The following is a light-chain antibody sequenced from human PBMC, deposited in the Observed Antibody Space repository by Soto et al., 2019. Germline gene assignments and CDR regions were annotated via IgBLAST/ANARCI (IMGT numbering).Light chain of an antibody. CDR3: QQYNTYSWT. J-gene: IGKJ1*01. CDR1: QSITNW. Sequence: DIQMTQSPATLSASVGDSVTITCRASQSITNWLAWYQLKPGKAPKLLIHEASNLHSGVSSRFTGSGSGTEFTLTISSLQPDDFATYYCQQYNTYSWTFGQGTKVDI. V-gene: IGKV1-5*03. CDR2: EAS.